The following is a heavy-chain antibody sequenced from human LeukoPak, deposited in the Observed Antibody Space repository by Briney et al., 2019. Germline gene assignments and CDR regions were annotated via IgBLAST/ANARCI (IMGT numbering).Heavy chain of an antibody. CDR2: ISGSGGNK. V-gene: IGHV3-23*01. Sequence: GGSLRLSCAASGFIFSNPAMNWVRQAPGKGLEWVSDISGSGGNKIYADSVKGRFTISRDNSKNTLYLQMNSLRAEDRGLYFCAKDYCSSTSCYFDFWGQGTLVTVSS. J-gene: IGHJ4*02. CDR3: AKDYCSSTSCYFDF. CDR1: GFIFSNPA. D-gene: IGHD2-2*01.